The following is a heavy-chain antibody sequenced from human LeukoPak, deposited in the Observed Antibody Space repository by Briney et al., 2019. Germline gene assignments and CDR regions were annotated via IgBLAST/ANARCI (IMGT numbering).Heavy chain of an antibody. D-gene: IGHD4/OR15-4a*01. CDR2: IYHSGST. J-gene: IGHJ4*02. CDR1: GDSISSSNW. CDR3: ARGRLWLDY. V-gene: IGHV4-4*02. Sequence: SGTLSLTCGVSGDSISSSNWWSWVRQPPGKGLEWIAEIYHSGSTNYNPSLKIRVSISVDKSKTQFSLKVPSVTAADTAVYYCARGRLWLDYWGQGTLVTVSS.